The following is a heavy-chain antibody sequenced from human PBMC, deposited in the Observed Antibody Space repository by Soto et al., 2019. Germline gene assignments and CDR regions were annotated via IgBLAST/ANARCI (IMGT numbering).Heavy chain of an antibody. CDR2: IYYSGST. CDR3: ARGGTNYYYYMDV. V-gene: IGHV4-39*01. CDR1: GGSISSSSYY. D-gene: IGHD2-15*01. Sequence: KQSQTLSLTCTVSGGSISSSSYYWGWIRQPPGKGLEWIGSIYYSGSTYYNPSLKSRVTISVDTSKNQFSLKLSSVTAADTAVYYCARGGTNYYYYMDVWGKGTTVTVSS. J-gene: IGHJ6*03.